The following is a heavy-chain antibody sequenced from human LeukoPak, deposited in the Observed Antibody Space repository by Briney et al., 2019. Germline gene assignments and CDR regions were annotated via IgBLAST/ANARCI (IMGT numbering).Heavy chain of an antibody. V-gene: IGHV3-7*04. J-gene: IGHJ6*02. Sequence: GGSLRLSCAASGFXFSTYWISWVRQGPGKGLKWVANIKPDGSEKDYVDSLKGRFTISRDNAKNSLYLQVSSLRAEDTAVYYCARFGVPYGVDVWGQGTSVTVSS. CDR2: IKPDGSEK. CDR3: ARFGVPYGVDV. D-gene: IGHD3-16*01. CDR1: GFXFSTYW.